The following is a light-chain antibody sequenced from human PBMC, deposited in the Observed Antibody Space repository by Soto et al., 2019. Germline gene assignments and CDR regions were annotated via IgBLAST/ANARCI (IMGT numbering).Light chain of an antibody. CDR2: AAS. J-gene: IGKJ5*01. CDR1: QGIGSY. Sequence: DIQLTQSPSFLSASLGDRVTITCRASQGIGSYLAWYQQKPGKAPRLLIYAASTLQSGVPSRFSGSGSGTEFTLTISSLQPDDFALYYCQQYVTSAITFGQGTRLEN. V-gene: IGKV1-9*01. CDR3: QQYVTSAIT.